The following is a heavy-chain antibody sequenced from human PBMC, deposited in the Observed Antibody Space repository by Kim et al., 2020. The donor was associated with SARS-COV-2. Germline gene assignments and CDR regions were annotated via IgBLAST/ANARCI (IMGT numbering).Heavy chain of an antibody. CDR3: ATDVVRGTSSLAY. D-gene: IGHD2-21*01. CDR2: IRRDGGEK. Sequence: GGSLRLSCTASGFSFSSYWMTWVRQAPGKGLEWVANIRRDGGEKHYVDAVKGRFTISRDNAKNSVYLQMNSLRAEDTAVYFCATDVVRGTSSLAYWGQGTLVTVSS. V-gene: IGHV3-7*01. CDR1: GFSFSSYW. J-gene: IGHJ4*02.